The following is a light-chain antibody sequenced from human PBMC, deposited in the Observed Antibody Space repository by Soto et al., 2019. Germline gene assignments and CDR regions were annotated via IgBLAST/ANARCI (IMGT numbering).Light chain of an antibody. CDR2: GSS. CDR1: QSVSNNY. V-gene: IGKV3-20*01. Sequence: EVVLTQSPGTLSLSPGERATLSCRASQSVSNNYVAWYQQKPGQAPRLLIFGSSDRATGIPDRFSGSGSGTDFTLTISRMEPEDFAVDYCQQYGSSPPYTFGQGTKLEIK. CDR3: QQYGSSPPYT. J-gene: IGKJ2*01.